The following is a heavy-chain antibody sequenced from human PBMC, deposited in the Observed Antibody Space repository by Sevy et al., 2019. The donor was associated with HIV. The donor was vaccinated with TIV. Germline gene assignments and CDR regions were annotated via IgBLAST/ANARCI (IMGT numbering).Heavy chain of an antibody. V-gene: IGHV3-30-3*01. J-gene: IGHJ6*02. Sequence: GGSLRLSCAASGFTFSSYAMHWVRQAPGKGLEWVAVISYDGSNKYYASSVKGQFTISRDNSKNTLYLQMNRLRAEDTAVYYCARDNNPFDYYGSGSLTRDYYYYYGMDVWGQGTTVTVSS. CDR3: ARDNNPFDYYGSGSLTRDYYYYYGMDV. CDR2: ISYDGSNK. CDR1: GFTFSSYA. D-gene: IGHD3-10*01.